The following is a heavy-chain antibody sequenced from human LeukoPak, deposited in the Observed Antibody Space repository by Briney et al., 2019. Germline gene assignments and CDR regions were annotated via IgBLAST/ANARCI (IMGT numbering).Heavy chain of an antibody. V-gene: IGHV1-18*01. Sequence: ASVKVSCKASGYTFTSYGISWVRQAPGQGLEWMGWISAYNGNTNYAQKLQGRVTMTTDTSTSTAYMELRSLRSDDTAVYYCARLESEGYYDSSGTGYWGQGTLVTVSS. CDR2: ISAYNGNT. CDR3: ARLESEGYYDSSGTGY. CDR1: GYTFTSYG. D-gene: IGHD3-22*01. J-gene: IGHJ4*02.